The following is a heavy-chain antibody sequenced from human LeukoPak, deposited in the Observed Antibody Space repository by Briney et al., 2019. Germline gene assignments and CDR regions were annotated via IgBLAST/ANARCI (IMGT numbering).Heavy chain of an antibody. V-gene: IGHV4-61*02. J-gene: IGHJ6*03. CDR3: ARDGFYCSGSYCSKGRWYSHYYMDV. CDR1: GASINSGSYY. D-gene: IGHD1-26*01. CDR2: IYASGNT. Sequence: SETLSLTCTVSGASINSGSYYWTWIRQAAGKGLEWIGRIYASGNTDYSPSLKSRLTISLDTSKNQFSLRLSSVTAADTAVYYCARDGFYCSGSYCSKGRWYSHYYMDVWGKGTTVTVSS.